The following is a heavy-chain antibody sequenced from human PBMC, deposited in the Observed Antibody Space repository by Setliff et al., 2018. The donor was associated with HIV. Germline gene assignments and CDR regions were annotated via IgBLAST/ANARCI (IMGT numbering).Heavy chain of an antibody. CDR1: GGSTNNYF. V-gene: IGHV4-59*01. CDR2: IYYSGET. CDR3: TRWPEDDPQR. D-gene: IGHD2-15*01. Sequence: PSETLSLTCTVSGGSTNNYFWSWIRQSPGRGLEWIGYIYYSGETNYNPSLKSRVTFSVDTSKNQFSLRLTSVTAADTAVYYCTRWPEDDPQRWGQGTLVTVSS. J-gene: IGHJ1*01.